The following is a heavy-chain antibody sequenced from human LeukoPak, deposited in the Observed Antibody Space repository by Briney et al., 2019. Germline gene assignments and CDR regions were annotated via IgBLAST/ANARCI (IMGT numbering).Heavy chain of an antibody. CDR3: ARDSPTSSGWETTYYYYGMDV. Sequence: GASVKVSCKASGGTFSSYAISWVRQAPGQGLEWMGGIIPIFGTANYAQKFQGRVTITADESTSTAYMELSSLRSEDTAVYYCARDSPTSSGWETTYYYYGMDVWGQGTTVTVSS. V-gene: IGHV1-69*01. CDR1: GGTFSSYA. J-gene: IGHJ6*02. D-gene: IGHD6-19*01. CDR2: IIPIFGTA.